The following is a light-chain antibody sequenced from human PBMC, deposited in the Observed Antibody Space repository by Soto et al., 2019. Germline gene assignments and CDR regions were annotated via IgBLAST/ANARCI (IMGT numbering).Light chain of an antibody. Sequence: EIVLTQSPGTLSLSPGERATLSCRASQSVSSSYLAWYQQKPGQAPRLLIYGASSRATGIPDRFSGSGSGTDFTLTISRLEAEDFAVYYCQQYGSSLMVTFGPGTKVDIK. J-gene: IGKJ3*01. CDR1: QSVSSSY. CDR3: QQYGSSLMVT. CDR2: GAS. V-gene: IGKV3-20*01.